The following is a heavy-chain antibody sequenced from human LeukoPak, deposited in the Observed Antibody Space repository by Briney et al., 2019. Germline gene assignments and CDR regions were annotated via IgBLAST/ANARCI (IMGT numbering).Heavy chain of an antibody. CDR1: GGSISSGGYY. CDR2: IYYSGST. D-gene: IGHD3-10*01. Sequence: PSETLSLTCTVSGGSISSGGYYWSWIRQHPGKGLEWIGYIYYSGSTYYNPSLKSRVTISVDTSKNQFSLKLNSVTAADTAVYYCARDPVFRWFDPWGQGTLVTVSS. V-gene: IGHV4-31*03. J-gene: IGHJ5*02. CDR3: ARDPVFRWFDP.